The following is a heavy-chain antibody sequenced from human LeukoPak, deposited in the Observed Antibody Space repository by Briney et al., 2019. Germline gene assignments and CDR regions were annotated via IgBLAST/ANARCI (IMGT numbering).Heavy chain of an antibody. Sequence: PSETLSLTCAVYGGSFSGYYWSWIRQPPGKGLEWIGEINHSGSTNYNPSLKSRVTISVDTSKSQFSLKLSSVTAADTAVYYCAICGRTNGVCYYFDYWGQGTLVTVSS. D-gene: IGHD2-8*01. V-gene: IGHV4-34*01. J-gene: IGHJ4*02. CDR3: AICGRTNGVCYYFDY. CDR1: GGSFSGYY. CDR2: INHSGST.